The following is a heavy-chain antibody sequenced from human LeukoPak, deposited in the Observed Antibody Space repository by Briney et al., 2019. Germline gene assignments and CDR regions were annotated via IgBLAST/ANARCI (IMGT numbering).Heavy chain of an antibody. D-gene: IGHD5-24*01. CDR1: GDSISSSTYY. V-gene: IGHV4-39*07. CDR3: ARLGRMATINYYYYMDV. Sequence: SETLSLTCTVSGDSISSSTYYWGWIRQPPGKGLEWIGEINHSGSTNYNPSLKSRVTISVDTSKNQFSLKLSSVTAADTAVYYCARLGRMATINYYYYMDVWGKGTTVTVSS. J-gene: IGHJ6*03. CDR2: INHSGST.